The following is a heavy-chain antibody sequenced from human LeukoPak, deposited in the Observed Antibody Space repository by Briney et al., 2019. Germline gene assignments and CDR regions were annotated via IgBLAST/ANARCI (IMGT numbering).Heavy chain of an antibody. CDR2: INPDGTTT. V-gene: IGHV3-74*01. Sequence: GGSLRLSCAAYGFTFSSHWMPSVRQAPGKGLGWVSNINPDGTTTNYADSMEGRFTNSRDNAKNTLYLQKHSLKAEETAVYFGARGVVHDFWGQGTLVTVSS. CDR1: GFTFSSHW. D-gene: IGHD3-10*01. CDR3: ARGVVHDF. J-gene: IGHJ4*02.